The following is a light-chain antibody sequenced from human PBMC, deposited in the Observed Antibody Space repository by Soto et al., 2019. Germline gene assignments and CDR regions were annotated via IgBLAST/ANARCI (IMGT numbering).Light chain of an antibody. Sequence: EIVLTQSPGTLSLSPGERATLSCRASQSVSSSYLAWCQQKPGQAPRLLIYGASSRATGIPDRFSGSGSGTDFTLTISRLEPEDFAVYYCQQYGSSRWTFGQGTKLEIK. CDR1: QSVSSSY. J-gene: IGKJ2*01. V-gene: IGKV3-20*01. CDR3: QQYGSSRWT. CDR2: GAS.